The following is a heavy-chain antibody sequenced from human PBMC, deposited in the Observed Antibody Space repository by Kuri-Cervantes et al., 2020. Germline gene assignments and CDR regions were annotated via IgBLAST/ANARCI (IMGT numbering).Heavy chain of an antibody. CDR1: GFTFSDYY. V-gene: IGHV3-11*04. Sequence: GESLKISCAASGFTFSDYYMSWIRQAPGKGLEWVSYISSSGSTIYYADSVKGRFTISRDSAKNSLYLQMNSLRAEDTAVYYCARDFAGVTRYFDCWGQGTLVTVSS. D-gene: IGHD2-21*02. CDR3: ARDFAGVTRYFDC. CDR2: ISSSGSTI. J-gene: IGHJ4*02.